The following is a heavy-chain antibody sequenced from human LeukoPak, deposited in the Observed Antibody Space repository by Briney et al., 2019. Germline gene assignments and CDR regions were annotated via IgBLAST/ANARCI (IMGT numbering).Heavy chain of an antibody. Sequence: GGSLRLSCATSGFTFSRHWMSWVRPAPGKGLEWVANINQDGSGKYYVDSVKGRFTISRDNAKNSLYLQMNSLRSEDTAIYYCAEGTTGWGQGTLVTVSS. CDR1: GFTFSRHW. V-gene: IGHV3-7*01. D-gene: IGHD1-1*01. CDR2: INQDGSGK. CDR3: AEGTTG. J-gene: IGHJ1*01.